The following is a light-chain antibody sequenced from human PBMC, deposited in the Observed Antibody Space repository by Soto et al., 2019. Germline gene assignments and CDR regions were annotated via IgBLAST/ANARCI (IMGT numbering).Light chain of an antibody. CDR3: QHYGSSPPLYT. V-gene: IGKV3-20*01. Sequence: DIVLTQSPGTLSLSPGERATFSCRASQSVNNNYVAWHQQKPGQTHRLLVSTASSRATDIPDRCSGSGSGTDFDLTISSLEPEDFAVYYCQHYGSSPPLYTFGQGTKLEIK. J-gene: IGKJ2*01. CDR2: TAS. CDR1: QSVNNNY.